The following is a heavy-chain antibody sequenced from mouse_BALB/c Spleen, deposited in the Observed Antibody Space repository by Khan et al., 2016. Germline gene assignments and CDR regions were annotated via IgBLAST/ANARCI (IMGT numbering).Heavy chain of an antibody. CDR2: ISYDGSN. V-gene: IGHV3-6*02. Sequence: VQLQQSGPGLVKPSQSLSLTCSVTGYSITSGYYWNWIRQFPGNKLEWMGYISYDGSNNYNPSLKNRISITRDTSKNQFFLKLNSVTTEDTATYYCGSRGYWGQGTTLTVSS. CDR3: GSRGY. J-gene: IGHJ2*01. CDR1: GYSITSGYY. D-gene: IGHD3-3*01.